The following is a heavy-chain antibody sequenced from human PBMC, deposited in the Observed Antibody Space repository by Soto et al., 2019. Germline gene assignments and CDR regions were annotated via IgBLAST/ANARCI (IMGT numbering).Heavy chain of an antibody. CDR3: ATSNWFDP. V-gene: IGHV4-59*08. J-gene: IGHJ5*02. CDR1: GGSISSYY. Sequence: SETLSLTCTVSGGSISSYYWSWIRQPPGKGLEWIGYVHDSWGSHYTPSLKSRVAISLDTSKSQFSLKLTSVTATDTAVYYCATSNWFDPWGQGTLVTVS. CDR2: VHDSWGS.